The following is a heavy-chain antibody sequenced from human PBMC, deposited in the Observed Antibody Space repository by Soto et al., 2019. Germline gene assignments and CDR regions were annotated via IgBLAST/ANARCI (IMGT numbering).Heavy chain of an antibody. CDR1: GGSFSGYY. Sequence: SETLSLTCAVYGGSFSGYYWSWIRQPPGKGLEWIGEINHSGSTNYNPSLKSRVTISVDTSKNQFSLKLSSVTAADTAVYYCARDEVDTAMVTSLDYYYYMDVWGKGTTVTVSS. V-gene: IGHV4-34*01. CDR2: INHSGST. J-gene: IGHJ6*03. CDR3: ARDEVDTAMVTSLDYYYYMDV. D-gene: IGHD5-18*01.